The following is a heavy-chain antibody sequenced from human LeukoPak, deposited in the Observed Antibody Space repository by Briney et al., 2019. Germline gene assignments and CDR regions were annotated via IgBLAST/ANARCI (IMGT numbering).Heavy chain of an antibody. CDR3: ARRRGSYSDY. V-gene: IGHV4-39*01. CDR1: GGSISSSSYY. Sequence: SETLSLTCTVSGGSISSSSYYWGWLRHPPGQGLEWIGNIYYSGSTYYNPSLQSRVTISVDTSKNQCSLKLSSVTAADTAVYYCARRRGSYSDYWGQGTLVTVSS. D-gene: IGHD1-26*01. CDR2: IYYSGST. J-gene: IGHJ4*02.